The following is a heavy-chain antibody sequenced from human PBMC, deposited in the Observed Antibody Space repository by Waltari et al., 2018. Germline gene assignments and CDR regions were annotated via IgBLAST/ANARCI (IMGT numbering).Heavy chain of an antibody. V-gene: IGHV3-33*01. Sequence: QVQLVGSGGGVVQPGGSLSLSCSASGFPFSIFGMHWVRQAPGKGLEWGALTWYDGVNRDYADSVKGRFTISRDNSKNTLYLQMNSLRAEDTAVYYCARDWVSSSGWYADYWGQGTLVTVSS. J-gene: IGHJ4*02. CDR2: TWYDGVNR. D-gene: IGHD6-13*01. CDR3: ARDWVSSSGWYADY. CDR1: GFPFSIFG.